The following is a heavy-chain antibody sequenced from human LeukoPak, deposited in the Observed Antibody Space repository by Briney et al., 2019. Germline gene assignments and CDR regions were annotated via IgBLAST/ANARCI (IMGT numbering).Heavy chain of an antibody. D-gene: IGHD3-10*01. CDR1: GFTFSNYC. CDR3: AKDDGWIYFNH. CDR2: ISPGGEIL. J-gene: IGHJ4*02. V-gene: IGHV3-23*01. Sequence: GGSLRLSCAASGFTFSNYCMSWVRQAPGKGLEWVSAISPGGEILYYADSVKGRFTISRDNSKDTVSLQMHSLRAEDTATYYCAKDDGWIYFNHWGQGTLVTVSS.